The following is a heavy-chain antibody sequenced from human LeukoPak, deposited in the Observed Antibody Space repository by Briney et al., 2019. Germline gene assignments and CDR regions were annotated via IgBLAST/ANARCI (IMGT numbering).Heavy chain of an antibody. CDR1: GFTFSSYV. J-gene: IGHJ6*03. CDR2: ISYDGSNE. D-gene: IGHD3-10*01. Sequence: PGGSLRLSCAASGFTFSSYVMHWVRQAPGRGLEWVAIISYDGSNEYYADSVKGRFTISRDNSKNTLYLQMNSLRAAGTAVYYCARSLRVRGVPDYMDVWGKGTTVTISS. CDR3: ARSLRVRGVPDYMDV. V-gene: IGHV3-30*04.